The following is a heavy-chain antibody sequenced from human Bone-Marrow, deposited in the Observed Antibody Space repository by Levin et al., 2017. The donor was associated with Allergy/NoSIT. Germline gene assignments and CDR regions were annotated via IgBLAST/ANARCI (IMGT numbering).Heavy chain of an antibody. CDR1: GFTFSSYG. J-gene: IGHJ3*02. D-gene: IGHD3-10*01. CDR2: ISYDGSNK. CDR3: ALEGSGRSPFDAFDS. V-gene: IGHV3-30*03. Sequence: PGGSLRLSCAASGFTFSSYGMHWVRQAPGKGLEWVAVISYDGSNKYYADSVKGRFTISRDNSKNTLYLQMNSLRAEDTAVYYCALEGSGRSPFDAFDSWGQGTMVTVSS.